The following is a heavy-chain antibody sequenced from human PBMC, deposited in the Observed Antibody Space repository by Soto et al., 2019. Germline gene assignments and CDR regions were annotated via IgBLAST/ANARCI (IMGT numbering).Heavy chain of an antibody. Sequence: EAQLVESGGGLVQPGGSLRLSCEASGFTFSGYWMHWVRQAPERGLVWVSRINGDGTTTHYADSVKGRFTISRDNAKNPLYLQMNSLSAADTAVYSCVRSREGYNLVADYWGQGTMVTVSS. V-gene: IGHV3-74*01. J-gene: IGHJ4*02. D-gene: IGHD5-12*01. CDR2: INGDGTTT. CDR1: GFTFSGYW. CDR3: VRSREGYNLVADY.